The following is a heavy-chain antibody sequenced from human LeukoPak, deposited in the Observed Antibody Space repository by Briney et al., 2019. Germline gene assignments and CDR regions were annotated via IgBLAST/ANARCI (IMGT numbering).Heavy chain of an antibody. V-gene: IGHV3-64*01. Sequence: PGRSLRLSCAASGFTFSDYAMHWVRQAPGKGLEYVSAISHNGGSTYYAHSVKGRFTISRDNSKNTLYLQLGSLRDEDMAVYYCARERRFCTSTSCYCFFDYWGQGTLVTVSS. CDR1: GFTFSDYA. D-gene: IGHD2-2*01. CDR2: ISHNGGST. CDR3: ARERRFCTSTSCYCFFDY. J-gene: IGHJ4*02.